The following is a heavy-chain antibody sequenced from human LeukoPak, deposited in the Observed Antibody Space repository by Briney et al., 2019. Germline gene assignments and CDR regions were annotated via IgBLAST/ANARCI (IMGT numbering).Heavy chain of an antibody. Sequence: GGSLRLSCAAAGFTFSRYWMSWVRQATGKGLEGVAKIKEEGSEKHYVDSVKGRFTISRDNAKNSLYLPMNSLRAEDTAVYYCARDYSGGWNDYWGQGIRVTVSS. D-gene: IGHD1-26*01. CDR2: IKEEGSEK. CDR1: GFTFSRYW. J-gene: IGHJ4*02. V-gene: IGHV3-7*01. CDR3: ARDYSGGWNDY.